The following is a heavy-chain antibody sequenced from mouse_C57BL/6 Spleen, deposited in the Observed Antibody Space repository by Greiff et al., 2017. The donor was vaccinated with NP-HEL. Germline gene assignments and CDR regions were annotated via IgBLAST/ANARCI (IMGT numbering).Heavy chain of an antibody. Sequence: EVKLVESGGGLVKPGGSLKLSCAASGFTFSDYGMHWVRQAPEKGLEWVAYISSGSSTIYYADTVKGRFTISRDNAKNTLFLQMTSLRSEDTAMYYCARWDSNYEDFDYWGQGTTLTVSS. CDR1: GFTFSDYG. CDR2: ISSGSSTI. V-gene: IGHV5-17*01. J-gene: IGHJ2*01. CDR3: ARWDSNYEDFDY. D-gene: IGHD2-5*01.